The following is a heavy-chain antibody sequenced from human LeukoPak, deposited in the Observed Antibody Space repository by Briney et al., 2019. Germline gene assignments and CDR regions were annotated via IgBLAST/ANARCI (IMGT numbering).Heavy chain of an antibody. V-gene: IGHV3-21*06. D-gene: IGHD1-26*01. J-gene: IGHJ3*02. Sequence: GGSLRLSCAASGFTFSIYSMNWVRQAPGKGLEWVSSISHNSNYIYYADSVKGRFTISRDNAKNSLYLQMSSLRAEDTAVYYCARDRRGNTSGSYYHDAFDIWGQGTMVTVSS. CDR2: ISHNSNYI. CDR3: ARDRRGNTSGSYYHDAFDI. CDR1: GFTFSIYS.